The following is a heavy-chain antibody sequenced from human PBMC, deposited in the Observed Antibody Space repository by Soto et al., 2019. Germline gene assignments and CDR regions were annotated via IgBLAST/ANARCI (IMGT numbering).Heavy chain of an antibody. V-gene: IGHV4-59*01. CDR2: IYYSGST. D-gene: IGHD3-22*01. CDR1: GGSMNYYY. J-gene: IGHJ4*02. Sequence: SETLSLTCAVSGGSMNYYYWSWIRQPPGKGLEWIGYIYYSGSTNYNPSLKSRVAISVDTSKNQFSLNLTSVTAAETAVYYCARYDSSGPTFDSWGQGTLVTVSS. CDR3: ARYDSSGPTFDS.